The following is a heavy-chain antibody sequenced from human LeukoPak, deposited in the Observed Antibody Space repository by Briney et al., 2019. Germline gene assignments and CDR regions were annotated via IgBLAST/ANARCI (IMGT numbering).Heavy chain of an antibody. CDR1: GFTFSDFY. CDR2: ISDTGTTI. Sequence: GGSLRLSCTASGFTFSDFYMAWIRQAPGKGLEWISYISDTGTTIHYADSVKGRFTISRDNTKNSLFLQMNRLRADDTAVYYCARERINVVVPAAMGPFDYWGQGTLVTVSS. J-gene: IGHJ4*02. D-gene: IGHD2-2*01. V-gene: IGHV3-11*01. CDR3: ARERINVVVPAAMGPFDY.